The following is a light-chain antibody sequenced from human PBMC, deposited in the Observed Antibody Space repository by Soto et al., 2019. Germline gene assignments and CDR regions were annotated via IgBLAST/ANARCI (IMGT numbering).Light chain of an antibody. CDR3: QQSGTSPPVA. CDR2: GAS. Sequence: EIVLTQAAVTLSLSPRGIATLSFRAIQSVGSRFLAWYQQKPGQAPRLLLYGASTRATGIPDRFSGSGSGTDFTPTISRLEPEDFAVYYCQQSGTSPPVAFGGGTKVDIK. J-gene: IGKJ4*01. CDR1: QSVGSRF. V-gene: IGKV3-20*01.